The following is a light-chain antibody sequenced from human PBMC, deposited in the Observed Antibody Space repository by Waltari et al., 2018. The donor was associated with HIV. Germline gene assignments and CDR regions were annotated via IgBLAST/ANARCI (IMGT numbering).Light chain of an antibody. J-gene: IGLJ3*02. Sequence: QLVLTQSPSASAPLGASVKLTRPLSSGPSPYAIARPQQQPEQGPRYLMKLNRDGSHSKGDGIPDRFSGSSSGAERYLTISSLQSEDEADYYCQTWGTGILVFGGGTKLTVL. CDR2: LNRDGSH. CDR3: QTWGTGILV. CDR1: SGPSPYA. V-gene: IGLV4-69*01.